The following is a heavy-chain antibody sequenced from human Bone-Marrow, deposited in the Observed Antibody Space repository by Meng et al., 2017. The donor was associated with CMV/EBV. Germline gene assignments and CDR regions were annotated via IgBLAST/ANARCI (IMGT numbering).Heavy chain of an antibody. Sequence: GSLRLSCTVSGGSTSNYYWTWIRQPPGKGLEWIVYVYYSGSTNYNTSLKSRVTISVDTSKNQFSLKLSSVTAAATAVYFCARVGGGVQMAHTPWGQGTLVTVSS. J-gene: IGHJ5*02. D-gene: IGHD5-24*01. V-gene: IGHV4-59*01. CDR2: VYYSGST. CDR1: GGSTSNYY. CDR3: ARVGGGVQMAHTP.